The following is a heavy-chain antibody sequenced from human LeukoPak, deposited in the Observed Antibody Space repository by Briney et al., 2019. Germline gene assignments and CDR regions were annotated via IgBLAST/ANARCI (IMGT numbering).Heavy chain of an antibody. CDR2: VSANDGST. CDR3: ARRKRDCSGGSCYSRFDY. D-gene: IGHD2-15*01. CDR1: GFTFSSYA. V-gene: IGHV3-23*01. J-gene: IGHJ4*02. Sequence: GGSLRLSCAASGFTFSSYAMSWVRQAPGKGLEWVSTVSANDGSTYYADSAKGRFIISRDNSKNTLYLQMNSLRAEDTAVYYCARRKRDCSGGSCYSRFDYWGQGTLVTVSS.